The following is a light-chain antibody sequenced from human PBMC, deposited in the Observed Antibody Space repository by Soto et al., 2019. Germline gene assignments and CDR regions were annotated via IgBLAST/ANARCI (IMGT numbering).Light chain of an antibody. CDR3: CSYAGSVV. J-gene: IGLJ2*01. CDR1: SSDVGGYNY. CDR2: DVS. V-gene: IGLV2-11*01. Sequence: QSALTQPRSVSGSPGQSVTISCTGTSSDVGGYNYVSWYQQHPGKAPKLLIYDVSKRPSGVPDRFSGSKSGNTASLTISGLQADDEGDYYCCSYAGSVVFGGGTQLTVL.